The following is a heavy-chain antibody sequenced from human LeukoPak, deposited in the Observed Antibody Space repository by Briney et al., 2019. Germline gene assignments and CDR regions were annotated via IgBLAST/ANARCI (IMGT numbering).Heavy chain of an antibody. J-gene: IGHJ4*02. V-gene: IGHV4-39*07. D-gene: IGHD1-26*01. CDR3: ARVQWELLLDY. Sequence: PSETLSLTCTVSGGSISSSSYYWGWIRQPPGKGLEWIGSIYYSGSTYYNPSLKSRVTISVDTSKNQFSLKLSSVTAADTAVYYCARVQWELLLDYWGQGTLVTVSS. CDR2: IYYSGST. CDR1: GGSISSSSYY.